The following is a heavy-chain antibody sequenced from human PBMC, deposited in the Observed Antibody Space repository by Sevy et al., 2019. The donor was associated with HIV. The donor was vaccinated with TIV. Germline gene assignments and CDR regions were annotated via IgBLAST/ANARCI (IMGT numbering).Heavy chain of an antibody. CDR2: IRTTAAGGTT. Sequence: GGSLRLSCTTSGFTFGDYAMGWFRQAPGKGLEWVGFIRTTAAGGTTDYAAAVKGTFIISRDDSKSIAYLQMNSLKTEDTAVYYCTRSFCGTWYPHYWGQGTLVTVSS. J-gene: IGHJ4*02. D-gene: IGHD6-13*01. CDR3: TRSFCGTWYPHY. CDR1: GFTFGDYA. V-gene: IGHV3-49*03.